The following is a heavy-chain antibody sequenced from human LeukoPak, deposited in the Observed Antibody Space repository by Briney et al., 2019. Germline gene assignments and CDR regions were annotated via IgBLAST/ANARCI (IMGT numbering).Heavy chain of an antibody. CDR3: AKGNPLF. CDR1: GFTFSTYD. CDR2: IRSDGINK. Sequence: GGSLRLSCAASGFTFSTYDMHWVRQAPGKGLEWVALIRSDGINKYYSDSVKGRFTISRDNSKNMLYLQMNSLRTEDTAMYYWAKGNPLFWDQGTLVTVSS. D-gene: IGHD2-21*01. V-gene: IGHV3-30*02. J-gene: IGHJ4*02.